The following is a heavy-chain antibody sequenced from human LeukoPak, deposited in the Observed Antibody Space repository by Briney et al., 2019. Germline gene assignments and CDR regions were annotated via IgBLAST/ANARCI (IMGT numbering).Heavy chain of an antibody. CDR1: GFTFSSYA. Sequence: PGGSLRLSCAVSGFTFSSYAMHWVRQAPGKGLEWVAVISYDGSNKYYADSVKGRFTISRDNSKNTLYLQMNSLRAEDTAVYYCARETSGYYLDYWGQGTLVTVSS. V-gene: IGHV3-30*04. CDR3: ARETSGYYLDY. J-gene: IGHJ4*02. CDR2: ISYDGSNK. D-gene: IGHD3-22*01.